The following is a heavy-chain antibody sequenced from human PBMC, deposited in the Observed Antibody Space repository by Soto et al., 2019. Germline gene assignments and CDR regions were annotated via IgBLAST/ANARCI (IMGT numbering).Heavy chain of an antibody. CDR2: INTYNGNT. V-gene: IGHV1-18*01. CDR3: AMVDVYVTPSPQDV. Sequence: QVQLVQSGAEVKNPGASVKVSCKASGYTFTRYGIGWARQAPGQGLEWMGWINTYNGNTNNGQNVQGRVTLTTDTSTSTAYMELRSLRSNDTAIYYCAMVDVYVTPSPQDVWGQGTTVIVSS. D-gene: IGHD3-16*01. J-gene: IGHJ6*02. CDR1: GYTFTRYG.